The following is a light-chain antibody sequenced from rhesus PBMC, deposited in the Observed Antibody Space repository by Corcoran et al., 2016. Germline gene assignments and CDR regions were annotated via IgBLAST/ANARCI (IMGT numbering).Light chain of an antibody. J-gene: IGKJ2*01. Sequence: DIQMTQSPSSLSASVGDRVTITCRASQDINTHLNWYQQKPGKPPKPLIYKTSNEDSGVPLNFIGRGSGTDFTLTISSLEPEDCGTYYCLQYNTDPYSFGQGTKVEIK. CDR3: LQYNTDPYS. CDR1: QDINTH. V-gene: IGKV1-43*02. CDR2: KTS.